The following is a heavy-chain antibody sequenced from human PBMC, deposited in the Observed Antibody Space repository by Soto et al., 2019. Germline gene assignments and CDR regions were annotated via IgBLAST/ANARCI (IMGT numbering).Heavy chain of an antibody. J-gene: IGHJ5*02. D-gene: IGHD3-10*01. CDR3: ARAICGRITMVRGVSQQTRPFDP. V-gene: IGHV4-34*01. CDR2: INHSGST. Sequence: SETLSLTCAVYGGSFSGYYWSWIRQPPGKGLEWIGEINHSGSTNYNPSLKSRVTISVDTSKNQFSLKLSSVTAADTAVYYCARAICGRITMVRGVSQQTRPFDPWGQGTLVTVSS. CDR1: GGSFSGYY.